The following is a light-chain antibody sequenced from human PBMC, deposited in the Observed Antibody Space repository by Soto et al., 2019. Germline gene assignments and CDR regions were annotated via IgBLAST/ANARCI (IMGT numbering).Light chain of an antibody. Sequence: IFMRQSPATLSVSPGEVATLSGRSSQMVSSNLAWYQQKPGQAPRLLIYGASTRATGIPARFSGSGSGTEFTLTISSLQSEDFAVYYCQQYNKWPPVTFGQGTKVDIK. V-gene: IGKV3-15*01. CDR3: QQYNKWPPVT. CDR2: GAS. CDR1: QMVSSN. J-gene: IGKJ1*01.